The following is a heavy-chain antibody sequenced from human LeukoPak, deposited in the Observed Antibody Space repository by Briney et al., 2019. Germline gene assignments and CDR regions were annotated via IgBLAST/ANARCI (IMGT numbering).Heavy chain of an antibody. CDR1: GYTFTSYG. V-gene: IGHV1-18*01. J-gene: IGHJ5*02. CDR3: ARLERFWWFDP. D-gene: IGHD3-3*01. Sequence: ASVKVSCKASGYTFTSYGISWVRQAPGQGREWMGWISAYNGNTNYAQKLQGRVTMTTDTSTSTAYMELRSLRSDDTAGYYCARLERFWWFDPWGQGTLVTVSS. CDR2: ISAYNGNT.